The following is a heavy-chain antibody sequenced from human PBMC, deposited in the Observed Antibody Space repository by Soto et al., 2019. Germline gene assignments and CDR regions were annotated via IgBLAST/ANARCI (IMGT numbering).Heavy chain of an antibody. D-gene: IGHD2-15*01. J-gene: IGHJ6*02. CDR2: INPNSGGT. Sequence: ASVKVSCKASGYTFTGYDIHWVRQAPGQGLEWMGWINPNSGGTSYAQKFQGWVTMTRDTSISTAYMELSRLISDDTAVYYCARDNCSGESCYSDARMDVWGQGTTVTVSS. CDR3: ARDNCSGESCYSDARMDV. CDR1: GYTFTGYD. V-gene: IGHV1-2*04.